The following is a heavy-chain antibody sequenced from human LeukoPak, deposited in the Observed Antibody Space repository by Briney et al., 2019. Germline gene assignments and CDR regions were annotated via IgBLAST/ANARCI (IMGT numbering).Heavy chain of an antibody. CDR2: IYYSGST. D-gene: IGHD3-22*01. CDR3: ARGGGYFLIDAFDI. CDR1: GGSISSSSYY. J-gene: IGHJ3*02. V-gene: IGHV4-39*07. Sequence: SETLSLTCTVSGGSISSSSYYWGWIRQPPGKGLEWIGSIYYSGSTYYNPSLKSRVTISVDTSKNQFSLKLSSVTAAGTAVYYCARGGGYFLIDAFDIWGLGTMVTVSS.